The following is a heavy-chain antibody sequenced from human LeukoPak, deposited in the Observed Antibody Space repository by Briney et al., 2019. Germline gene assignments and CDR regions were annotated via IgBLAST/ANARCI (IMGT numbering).Heavy chain of an antibody. V-gene: IGHV1-8*01. CDR2: VNPNSGDT. CDR3: SRGPRFDP. Sequence: GASVKVFCKTSGYSFNIYEINWVRQATGQGLEWRGWVNPNSGDTDYAQKFQGRLTMTRNNSISTAYMELSGLRLEDTAVYYCSRGPRFDPWGQGTQVTVSS. CDR1: GYSFNIYE. J-gene: IGHJ5*02.